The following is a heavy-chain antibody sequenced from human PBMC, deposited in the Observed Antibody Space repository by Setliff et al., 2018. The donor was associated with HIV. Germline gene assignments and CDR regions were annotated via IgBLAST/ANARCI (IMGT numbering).Heavy chain of an antibody. V-gene: IGHV3-9*01. Sequence: GGSLRLSCAVSGLTLNDYAMHWVRQAPGKGLEWVSGISWNTGIKAYADSVKGRFTISRDNAKNSVYLEMISLRVEDTALYYCANSRVFDLWGQGTMVTVSS. J-gene: IGHJ3*01. CDR3: ANSRVFDL. D-gene: IGHD3-3*01. CDR1: GLTLNDYA. CDR2: ISWNTGIK.